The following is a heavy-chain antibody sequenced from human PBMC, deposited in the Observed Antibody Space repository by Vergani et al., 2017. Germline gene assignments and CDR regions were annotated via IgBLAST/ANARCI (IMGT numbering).Heavy chain of an antibody. V-gene: IGHV3-30*03. CDR2: ISYDGSNK. CDR3: ARGGPRVYYYMDV. Sequence: QVQLVESGGGVVQPGRSLRLSCAASGFTFSSYGMHWVRQAPGKGLEWVAVISYDGSNKYYADSVKGRFTISRDNSKNTLYLQMNSLRAEDTAVYYCARGGPRVYYYMDVWGKGTTVTVSS. D-gene: IGHD1-14*01. J-gene: IGHJ6*03. CDR1: GFTFSSYG.